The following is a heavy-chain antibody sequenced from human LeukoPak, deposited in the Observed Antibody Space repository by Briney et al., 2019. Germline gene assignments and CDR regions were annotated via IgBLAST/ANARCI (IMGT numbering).Heavy chain of an antibody. CDR1: GGSISGGDYY. J-gene: IGHJ4*02. D-gene: IGHD6-6*01. Sequence: PSQTLSLTCTVSGGSISGGDYYWSWVRQPPGKGLECIGYIFYSGSTYHNPSLKSRVTISVDTSKNQFSLNLSSVTAADTAVYYCARHDPRGEPARLGFFDYWGQGTLVTVSS. CDR3: ARHDPRGEPARLGFFDY. CDR2: IFYSGST. V-gene: IGHV4-30-4*01.